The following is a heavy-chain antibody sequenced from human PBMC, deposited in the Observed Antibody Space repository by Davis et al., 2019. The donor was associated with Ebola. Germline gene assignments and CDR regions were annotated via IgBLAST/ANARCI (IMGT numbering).Heavy chain of an antibody. CDR2: INSDGSST. CDR1: GFTFSSYW. D-gene: IGHD5-18*01. V-gene: IGHV3-74*01. CDR3: ASLDTAMDSYFDY. J-gene: IGHJ4*02. Sequence: PGGSLRLSCAASGFTFSSYWMHWVRQAPGKGLVWVSRINSDGSSTSYADSVKGRFTISRDNAKNTLYLQMNSLRAEDTAVYYCASLDTAMDSYFDYWGQGTLVTVSS.